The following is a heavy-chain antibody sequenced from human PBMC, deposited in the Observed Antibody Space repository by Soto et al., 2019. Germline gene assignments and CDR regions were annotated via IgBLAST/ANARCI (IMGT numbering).Heavy chain of an antibody. Sequence: PSETLSLPCAVYGGSFSGYYWSWIRQPPGKGLEWIGEINHSGSTNYNPSLKSRVTISVDTSKNQFSLKLSSVTAADTAVYYCARVNGRYYYGMDVWGQGTTVT. V-gene: IGHV4-34*01. J-gene: IGHJ6*02. CDR1: GGSFSGYY. CDR3: ARVNGRYYYGMDV. D-gene: IGHD1-1*01. CDR2: INHSGST.